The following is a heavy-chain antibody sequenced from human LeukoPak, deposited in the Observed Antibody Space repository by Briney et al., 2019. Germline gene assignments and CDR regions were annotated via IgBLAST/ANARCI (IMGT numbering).Heavy chain of an antibody. D-gene: IGHD3-22*01. CDR2: ISAYNGNT. CDR1: GYTFTSYG. Sequence: ASVKVSCKASGYTFTSYGISWVRQAPGQGLEWMGWISAYNGNTNYAQKLQGRVTMTTDTSTSTAYMELRSLRSDDTAVYYCARGMYYYDSSGYGTTYYYYTDVWGKGTTVTISS. V-gene: IGHV1-18*01. CDR3: ARGMYYYDSSGYGTTYYYYTDV. J-gene: IGHJ6*03.